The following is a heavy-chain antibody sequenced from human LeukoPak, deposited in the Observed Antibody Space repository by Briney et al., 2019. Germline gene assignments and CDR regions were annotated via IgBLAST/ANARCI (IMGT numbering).Heavy chain of an antibody. D-gene: IGHD3-10*01. CDR1: GGFFSGYY. J-gene: IGHJ4*02. Sequence: SETLSLTCAVYGGFFSGYYWSWIRQPPGKGLEWIGYIYYSGSTNYNPSLKSRVTISVDTSKNQFSLKLSSVTAADTAVYYCARSRPPTYYYGSGSLYEFDYWGQGTLVTVSS. CDR2: IYYSGST. CDR3: ARSRPPTYYYGSGSLYEFDY. V-gene: IGHV4-59*01.